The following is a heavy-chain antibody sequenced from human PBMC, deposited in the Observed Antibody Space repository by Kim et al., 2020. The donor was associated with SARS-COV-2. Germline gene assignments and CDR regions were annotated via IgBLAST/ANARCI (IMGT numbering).Heavy chain of an antibody. CDR1: GGSFSGYY. CDR3: ARGRAAAAGNFDY. Sequence: SETLSLTCAVYGGSFSGYYWSWIRQPPGKGLEWIGEINHSGSTNYNPSLKSRVTISVDTSKNQFSLKLSSVTAADTAVYYCARGRAAAAGNFDYWGQGTL. V-gene: IGHV4-34*01. J-gene: IGHJ4*02. D-gene: IGHD6-13*01. CDR2: INHSGST.